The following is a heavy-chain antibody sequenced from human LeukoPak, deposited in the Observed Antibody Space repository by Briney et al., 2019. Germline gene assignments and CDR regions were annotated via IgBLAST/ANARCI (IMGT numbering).Heavy chain of an antibody. CDR1: GFTVTTTY. J-gene: IGHJ3*02. Sequence: GGSLRLSCAASGFTVTTTYITWVRQAPGKGLEWDSVLHTDGRTYYADSVKGRFTISRDNSKNVLYLHMNSLIAKDTAMYYCARVRERVGSSWYNAFDIWGQGTMVTVSS. CDR3: ARVRERVGSSWYNAFDI. CDR2: LHTDGRT. V-gene: IGHV3-53*01. D-gene: IGHD6-13*01.